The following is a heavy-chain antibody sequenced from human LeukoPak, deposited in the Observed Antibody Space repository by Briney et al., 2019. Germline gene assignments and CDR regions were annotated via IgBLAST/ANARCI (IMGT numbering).Heavy chain of an antibody. V-gene: IGHV3-21*01. CDR3: ARGRAIEVVPAAH. J-gene: IGHJ4*02. D-gene: IGHD2-2*01. CDR2: IGSRNIYI. Sequence: GGSLRLSCATSGFTLSNYAMNWIRQAPGKGLEWVSSIGSRNIYIYYADSVKGRFTISRDDARNSLYLQMNSLRAEDTAVYYCARGRAIEVVPAAHWGQGTLVTVSS. CDR1: GFTLSNYA.